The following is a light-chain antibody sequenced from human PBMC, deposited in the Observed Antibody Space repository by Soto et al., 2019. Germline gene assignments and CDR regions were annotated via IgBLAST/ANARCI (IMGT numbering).Light chain of an antibody. CDR3: QQYNNWPLFT. CDR1: QSVNSN. Sequence: EIVMTQSPATLSVSPGERATLSCRANQSVNSNLAWYQQQPGQAPRLLIYGASTRATGIPARFSGSGSGTEFTLTISSLQSEDFAVYYCQQYNNWPLFTFGPGTRVDIK. CDR2: GAS. V-gene: IGKV3-15*01. J-gene: IGKJ3*01.